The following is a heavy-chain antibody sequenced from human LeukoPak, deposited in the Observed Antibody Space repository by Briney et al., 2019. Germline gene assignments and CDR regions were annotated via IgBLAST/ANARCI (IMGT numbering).Heavy chain of an antibody. Sequence: PGGSLRLSCATSGFGFTDDAMNCGGQAPGKGLEWISNIRTTAEGAKYAYYADSVKGRVSISKDDGKNTLYLNRGHRWIYDTVVYYVATDLRYAFDYWGQGILVTVSS. J-gene: IGHJ4*02. V-gene: IGHV3-48*02. CDR2: IRTTAEGAKYA. CDR1: GFGFTDDA. D-gene: IGHD3-9*01. CDR3: ATDLRYAFDY.